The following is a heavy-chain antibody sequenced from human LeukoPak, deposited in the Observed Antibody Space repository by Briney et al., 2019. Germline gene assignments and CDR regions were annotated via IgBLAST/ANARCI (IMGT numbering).Heavy chain of an antibody. CDR1: GGSISSSNNY. D-gene: IGHD3-10*01. J-gene: IGHJ5*02. V-gene: IGHV4-39*01. CDR3: ARHRPITMVRGAYNWFDP. CDR2: IHSSGSTT. Sequence: SETLSLTCTVSGGSISSSNNYWGWVRQPPGKGLEWVGTIHSSGSTTYYNPSLKSRLTISVDTSKKQFSLKLSYVTAADTAVYYCARHRPITMVRGAYNWFDPWGQGTLVAVSS.